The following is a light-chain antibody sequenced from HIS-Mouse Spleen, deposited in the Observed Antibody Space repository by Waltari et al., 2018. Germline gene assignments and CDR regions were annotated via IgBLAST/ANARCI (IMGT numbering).Light chain of an antibody. CDR2: GAS. CDR3: QQHGT. J-gene: IGKJ2*01. Sequence: EIVLTQSPGTLSLSPGERATLSCRASQSVSSSYLAWYQQKPGQAPRLLIHGASSRATGIPDRFSGSGSGTDFTLTISRLEPEDFAVYYCQQHGTFGQGTKLEIK. V-gene: IGKV3-20*01. CDR1: QSVSSSY.